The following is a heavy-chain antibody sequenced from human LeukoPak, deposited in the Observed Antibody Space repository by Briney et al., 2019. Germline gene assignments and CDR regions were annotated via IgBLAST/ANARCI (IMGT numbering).Heavy chain of an antibody. CDR1: GYTFTGYY. Sequence: GASVKVSCKASGYTFTGYYMHWVRQAPGQRLEWLGGFNPNIGGTKYAQKFQGRVTMTRDTSISTAYMELSRLRSDDTAVYYCASLGYCSSTSCPNYYYYMDVWGKGTTVTVSS. V-gene: IGHV1-2*02. CDR2: FNPNIGGT. D-gene: IGHD2-2*01. CDR3: ASLGYCSSTSCPNYYYYMDV. J-gene: IGHJ6*03.